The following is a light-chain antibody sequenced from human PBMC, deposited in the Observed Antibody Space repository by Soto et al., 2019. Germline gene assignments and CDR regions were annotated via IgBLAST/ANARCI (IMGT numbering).Light chain of an antibody. CDR2: DAS. J-gene: IGKJ2*01. CDR1: QSFSSW. CDR3: QQYNSYSYT. Sequence: DIQMTQSPSTLSASVGDRVTITCRASQSFSSWLAWYQQKPGKAPKLLIYDASILESGVPSRFSGSGSGTEFTLTISSLQPDDFPTYYCQQYNSYSYTFGQGTKLEIK. V-gene: IGKV1-5*01.